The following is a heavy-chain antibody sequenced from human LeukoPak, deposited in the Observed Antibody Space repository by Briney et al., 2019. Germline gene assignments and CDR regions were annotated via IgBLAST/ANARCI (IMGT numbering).Heavy chain of an antibody. CDR2: ISYDGGNN. V-gene: IGHV3-30*04. CDR3: ARGGGYCSSTSCSTPDY. CDR1: GFTLSSYA. Sequence: GRSLRLSCAASGFTLSSYAMHWVRQAPGKGLEWVAVISYDGGNNYYADSVKGRFTISRDNSKNTLYLKMNSLRGEDTAVYYCARGGGYCSSTSCSTPDYWGQGTLVTVSS. D-gene: IGHD2-2*01. J-gene: IGHJ4*02.